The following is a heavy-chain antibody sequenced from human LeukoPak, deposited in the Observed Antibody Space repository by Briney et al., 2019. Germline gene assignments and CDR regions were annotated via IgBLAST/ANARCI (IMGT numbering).Heavy chain of an antibody. CDR1: GGFISSYY. CDR2: IYYSGST. CDR3: ARSSGGYPFDY. Sequence: MASETLSLTCTVSGGFISSYYWSWIRQPPGKGLEWIGYIYYSGSTNYNPSLKSRVTISVDTSKNQFSLKLSSVTAADTAAYYCARSSGGYPFDYWXXXXXVTVSS. V-gene: IGHV4-59*01. D-gene: IGHD3-10*01. J-gene: IGHJ4*01.